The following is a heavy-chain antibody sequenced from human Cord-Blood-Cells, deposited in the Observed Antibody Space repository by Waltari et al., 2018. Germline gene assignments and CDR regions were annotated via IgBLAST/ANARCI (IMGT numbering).Heavy chain of an antibody. D-gene: IGHD3-10*01. Sequence: QITLKESGPTLVKPTQTLTLPCTFSRFSLSTSGVAVVWIRQTPGKALEWLALIYCDDDKRYRPSLTGRLIITKDTSKNQVVLTMNNMDPVDTATYYCAHSQPSPNPPSYGSGEGFDPWGQGTLVTVSS. J-gene: IGHJ5*02. CDR2: IYCDDDK. V-gene: IGHV2-5*02. CDR3: AHSQPSPNPPSYGSGEGFDP. CDR1: RFSLSTSGVA.